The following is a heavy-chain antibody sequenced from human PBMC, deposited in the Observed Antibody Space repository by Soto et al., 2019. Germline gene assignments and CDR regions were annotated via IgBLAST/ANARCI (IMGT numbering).Heavy chain of an antibody. V-gene: IGHV3-11*06. CDR2: IESSGSYT. CDR3: ASWSPTGIIDAFDI. D-gene: IGHD4-17*01. Sequence: GGSLRLSCAASGFTFSDYYMTWIRQAPGKGLEWVSYIESSGSYTKYADSVRGRFSISRDNAKKSLYLQMNSLRAEDTAVYYCASWSPTGIIDAFDIWGQGTMVTVSS. CDR1: GFTFSDYY. J-gene: IGHJ3*02.